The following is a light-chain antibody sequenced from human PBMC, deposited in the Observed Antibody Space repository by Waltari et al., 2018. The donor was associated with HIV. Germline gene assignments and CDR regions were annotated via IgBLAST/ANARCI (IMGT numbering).Light chain of an antibody. V-gene: IGLV1-40*01. CDR1: SSNIAAGYD. CDR2: GNN. CDR3: QSYDSSLSGWV. Sequence: QSVLTQPPSVSGAPGQRVTISCTGPSSNIAAGYDVPWYQHLPGTAPKLLIYGNNNRPSGVPDRFSGSKSGTSASLAITGLQTDDEADYYCQSYDSSLSGWVFGGGTKLTVL. J-gene: IGLJ3*02.